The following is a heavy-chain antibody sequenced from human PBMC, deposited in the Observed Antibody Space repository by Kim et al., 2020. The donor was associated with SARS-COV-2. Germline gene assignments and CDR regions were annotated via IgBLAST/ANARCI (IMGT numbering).Heavy chain of an antibody. CDR1: GGTFSSYA. J-gene: IGHJ3*02. CDR3: SSFNYGETGGRAYDAFDI. D-gene: IGHD4-17*01. CDR2: IIPILGIA. V-gene: IGHV1-69*04. Sequence: SVKVSCKASGGTFSSYAISWVRQAPGQGLEWMGRIIPILGIANYAQKFQGRVTISADKSTSTAYMELSSLRSEDTAVYYCSSFNYGETGGRAYDAFDIWGQGTMVTVSS.